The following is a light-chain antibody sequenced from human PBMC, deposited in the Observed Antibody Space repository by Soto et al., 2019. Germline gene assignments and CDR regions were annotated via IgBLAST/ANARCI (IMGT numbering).Light chain of an antibody. CDR2: DVS. CDR3: SSYTSSSTLFYV. J-gene: IGLJ1*01. CDR1: SSDVGGYNY. V-gene: IGLV2-14*01. Sequence: QSALTQPASVSGSPGQSITISCTGTSSDVGGYNYVSWYQQHPGKAPKLIIYDVSNRPSGVSNRFSGSKSGNTASLTISGLQAEDEADYYCSSYTSSSTLFYVFGTGTKLTVL.